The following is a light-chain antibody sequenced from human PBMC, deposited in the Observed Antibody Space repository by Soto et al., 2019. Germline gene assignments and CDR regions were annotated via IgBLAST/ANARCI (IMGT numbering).Light chain of an antibody. V-gene: IGLV2-14*01. CDR1: SSDVGGYDH. J-gene: IGLJ1*01. CDR2: EVS. Sequence: SALTQPASVSGSPGQSITISFTGTSSDVGGYDHVSWYQQQPGKAPKVLIYEVSNRPSGVSNRFSGSKSGNTASLTISGLQAEDEADYYCGSNGGRSALWVFGSGTKVTVL. CDR3: GSNGGRSALWV.